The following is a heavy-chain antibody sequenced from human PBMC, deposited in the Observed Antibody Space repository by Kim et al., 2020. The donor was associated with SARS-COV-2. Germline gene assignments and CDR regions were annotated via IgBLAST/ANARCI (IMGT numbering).Heavy chain of an antibody. CDR2: IYYSGST. CDR3: ARQTRGGYYTHYYYYGMDV. D-gene: IGHD3-3*01. J-gene: IGHJ6*02. Sequence: SETLSLTCTVSGGSISSYYWSWIRQPPGKGLEWIGYIYYSGSTNYNPSLKSRVTISVDTSKNQFSLKLSSVTAADTAVYYCARQTRGGYYTHYYYYGMDVWGQGTTVTVSS. CDR1: GGSISSYY. V-gene: IGHV4-59*08.